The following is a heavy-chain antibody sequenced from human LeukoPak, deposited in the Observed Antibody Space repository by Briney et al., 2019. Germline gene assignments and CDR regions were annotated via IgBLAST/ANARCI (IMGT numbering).Heavy chain of an antibody. V-gene: IGHV1-69*13. D-gene: IGHD5-12*01. J-gene: IGHJ4*02. CDR3: ARPGASGYDFLYFDY. CDR1: GGTFSSYA. CDR2: IIPIFGTA. Sequence: ASVKVSCKASGGTFSSYAISWVRQAPGQGLEWMGGIIPIFGTANYAQKFQGRVTITADESTSTAYMELSSLRSEDTAVYYRARPGASGYDFLYFDYWGQGTLVTVSS.